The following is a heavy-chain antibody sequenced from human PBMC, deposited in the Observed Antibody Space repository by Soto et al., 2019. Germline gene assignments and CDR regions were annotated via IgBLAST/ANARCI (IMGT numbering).Heavy chain of an antibody. CDR2: IYYSGST. D-gene: IGHD2-21*02. V-gene: IGHV4-59*01. Sequence: SETLSLTCTVSGGTISSYYWSWIRQPPGKGLEWIGYIYYSGSTNYNPSLKSRVTISVDTSQNQFSLKLSSVTAADTAVYYCARGWGLEFDCWGQGNLVTVDS. CDR3: ARGWGLEFDC. J-gene: IGHJ4*02. CDR1: GGTISSYY.